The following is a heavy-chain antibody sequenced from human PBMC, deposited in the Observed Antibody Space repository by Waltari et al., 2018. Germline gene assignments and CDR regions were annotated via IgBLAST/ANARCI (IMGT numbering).Heavy chain of an antibody. D-gene: IGHD3-22*01. CDR1: GGTVSSYA. V-gene: IGHV1-69*08. Sequence: QVQLVQSGAEVKKPASSVKVSCKASGGTVSSYAISWVRKAPGQGLEWMGRIIPIFGTANYAQKFQGRVTITADKSTSTAYMELSSLRSEDTAVYYCATESLAIVVDYYFDYWGQGTLVTVSS. J-gene: IGHJ4*02. CDR2: IIPIFGTA. CDR3: ATESLAIVVDYYFDY.